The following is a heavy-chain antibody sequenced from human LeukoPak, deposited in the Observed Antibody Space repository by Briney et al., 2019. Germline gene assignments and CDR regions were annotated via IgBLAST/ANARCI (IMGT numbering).Heavy chain of an antibody. V-gene: IGHV3-74*01. CDR2: INSDGSST. J-gene: IGHJ4*02. Sequence: GGSLRLSCAASGFTFSSYWMHWVRQAPGKGLVWVSRINSDGSSTSYADSVKGRFTISRGNAKNTLYLQMNSLRAEDTAVYYCARDRLTYCGGDCSFDNWGQGTLVTVSS. CDR3: ARDRLTYCGGDCSFDN. CDR1: GFTFSSYW. D-gene: IGHD2-21*01.